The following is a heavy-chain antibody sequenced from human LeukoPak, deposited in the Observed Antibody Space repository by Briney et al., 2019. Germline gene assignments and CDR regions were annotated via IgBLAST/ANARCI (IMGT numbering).Heavy chain of an antibody. CDR1: GGSVSPYF. CDR2: ISYTGST. J-gene: IGHJ5*02. D-gene: IGHD3-10*01. V-gene: IGHV4-59*02. Sequence: PSETLSLTCTVSGGSVSPYFWSWIRQPPGKGLEWIGYISYTGSTNYNPSLKSRVAISVDTSKNQFSLQLSSVTAADTAVYYCARDDYRGVTNFDPWGQGTLVTVSS. CDR3: ARDDYRGVTNFDP.